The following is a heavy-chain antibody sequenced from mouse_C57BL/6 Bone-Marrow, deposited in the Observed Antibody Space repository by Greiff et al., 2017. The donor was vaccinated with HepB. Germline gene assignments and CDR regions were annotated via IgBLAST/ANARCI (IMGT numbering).Heavy chain of an antibody. D-gene: IGHD2-3*01. CDR2: IYPRSGNT. CDR1: GYTFTSYG. Sequence: QVQLQQSGAELARPGASVKLSCKASGYTFTSYGISWVKQRTGQGLEWIGEIYPRSGNTYYNEKFKGKATLTADKSSSTAYMELLSLTSEDSAVYFCAIYDGYYHTLLWGQGTTLTVSS. CDR3: AIYDGYYHTLL. V-gene: IGHV1-81*01. J-gene: IGHJ2*01.